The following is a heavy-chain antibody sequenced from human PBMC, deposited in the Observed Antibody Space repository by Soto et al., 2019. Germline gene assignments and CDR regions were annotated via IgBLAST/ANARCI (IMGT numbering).Heavy chain of an antibody. CDR1: GFTFSSFA. J-gene: IGHJ2*01. V-gene: IGHV3-23*01. CDR3: ATFLGARDL. D-gene: IGHD3-16*01. CDR2: NIGSGGST. Sequence: EVQMLESGGGLVQPGGSLRVSGAASGFTFSSFAMSWVRQAPGKGLEWVSSNIGSGGSTDDADSVKCRFTISRDNSKNTLYLQMNSRRAVDAVVDYCATFLGARDLWGRGSLFIVSS.